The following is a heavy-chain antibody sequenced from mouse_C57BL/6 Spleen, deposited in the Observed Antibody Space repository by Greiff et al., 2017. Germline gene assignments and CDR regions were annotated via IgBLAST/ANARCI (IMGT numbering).Heavy chain of an antibody. CDR3: ARDTTVGFDY. J-gene: IGHJ2*01. CDR1: GYAFTNYL. Sequence: VQLQQSGAELVRPGTSVKVSCKASGYAFTNYLIEWVKQRPGQGLEWIGVINPGSGGTNYNEKFKGKATLTADKSSSTAYMQLSSLTSEDSAVYFCARDTTVGFDYWGQGTTLTVSS. D-gene: IGHD1-1*01. V-gene: IGHV1-54*01. CDR2: INPGSGGT.